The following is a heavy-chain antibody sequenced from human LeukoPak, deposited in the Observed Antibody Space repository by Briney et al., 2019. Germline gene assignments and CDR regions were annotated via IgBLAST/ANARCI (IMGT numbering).Heavy chain of an antibody. D-gene: IGHD6-13*01. J-gene: IGHJ4*02. CDR2: ISWDAGST. Sequence: GGSLRLSCAASGFTFDDFSMHWVRQAPGKGLEWVSLISWDAGSTYYVDSVKGRFTISRDNAKNSLYLQMNSLRAEDTAVYYCARAPLPPGIAAAGTSAYYFDYWGQGTLVTVSS. CDR1: GFTFDDFS. V-gene: IGHV3-43*01. CDR3: ARAPLPPGIAAAGTSAYYFDY.